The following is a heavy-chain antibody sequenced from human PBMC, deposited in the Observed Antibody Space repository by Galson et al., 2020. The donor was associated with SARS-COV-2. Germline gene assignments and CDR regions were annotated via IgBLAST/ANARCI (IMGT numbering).Heavy chain of an antibody. D-gene: IGHD1-26*01. J-gene: IGHJ6*02. V-gene: IGHV3-30*04. CDR2: ISYDGSNK. CDR1: GFTFSSYA. CDR3: ARGKSGSYVFGMDV. Sequence: GESLKISCAASGFTFSSYAMHWVRQAPGTGLEWVAVISYDGSNKYYADSVKGRFTISRDNSKNTLYLQMNSLRAEDTAVYYCARGKSGSYVFGMDVWGQGTTVTVSS.